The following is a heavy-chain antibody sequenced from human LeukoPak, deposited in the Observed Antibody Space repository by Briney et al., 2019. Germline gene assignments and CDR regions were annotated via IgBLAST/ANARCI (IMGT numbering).Heavy chain of an antibody. V-gene: IGHV4-59*01. J-gene: IGHJ3*02. Sequence: SETLSLTCTASGLSISSDYMSWIGQPPGKGLEWVAYIYNSGSTSYNPSLKSRVTISMNTSKNQFSLKLSSVTAADTAVYYCAREHGGGSYSDSFDTWGQGTMVTVSS. CDR3: AREHGGGSYSDSFDT. CDR2: IYNSGST. CDR1: GLSISSDY. D-gene: IGHD1-26*01.